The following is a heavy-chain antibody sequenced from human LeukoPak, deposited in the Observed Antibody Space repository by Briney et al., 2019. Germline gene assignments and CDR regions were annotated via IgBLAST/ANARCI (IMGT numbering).Heavy chain of an antibody. CDR2: IIPIFGTA. Sequence: SVKVSCKASGGTFSSYAISWVRQAPGQGLEWTGGIIPIFGTANYAQKFQGRVTITADESTSTAYMELSSLRSEDTAVYYCARSVSTGVVAATFDYWGQGTLVTVSS. J-gene: IGHJ4*02. CDR1: GGTFSSYA. D-gene: IGHD2-15*01. V-gene: IGHV1-69*01. CDR3: ARSVSTGVVAATFDY.